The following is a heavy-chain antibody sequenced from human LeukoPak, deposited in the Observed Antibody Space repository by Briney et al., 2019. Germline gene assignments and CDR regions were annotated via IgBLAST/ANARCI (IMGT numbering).Heavy chain of an antibody. D-gene: IGHD3-22*01. CDR3: ASMIVYAFDI. CDR1: GFTFSSYA. Sequence: PGGSLRLSCAASGFTFSSYAMHRVRQAPGKGLEWVAVISYDGSNKYYADSVKGRFTISRDNSKNTLYLQMNSLRAEDTAVYYCASMIVYAFDIWGQGTMVTVSS. CDR2: ISYDGSNK. J-gene: IGHJ3*02. V-gene: IGHV3-30-3*01.